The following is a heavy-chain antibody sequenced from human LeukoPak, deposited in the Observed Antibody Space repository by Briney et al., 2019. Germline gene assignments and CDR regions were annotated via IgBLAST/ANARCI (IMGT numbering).Heavy chain of an antibody. CDR2: IIPIFGTA. CDR3: ARGLTGEPYYYYMDV. V-gene: IGHV1-69*05. Sequence: GASVKVSCKASGGTFSSYAISWVRQAPGRGLEWMGGIIPIFGTANYAQKFQGRVTITTDESTSTAYMELSSLRSEDTAVYYCARGLTGEPYYYYMDVWGKGTTVTVSS. D-gene: IGHD3-9*01. CDR1: GGTFSSYA. J-gene: IGHJ6*03.